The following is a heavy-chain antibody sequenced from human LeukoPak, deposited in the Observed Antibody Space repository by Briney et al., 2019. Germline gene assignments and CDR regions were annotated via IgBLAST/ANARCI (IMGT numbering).Heavy chain of an antibody. V-gene: IGHV3-23*01. J-gene: IGHJ4*02. CDR2: IGCGGHTT. D-gene: IGHD6-19*01. Sequence: GGSLRLSCAASGFTFSTYAMNWVRQAPAKGLEGVSTIGCGGHTTDYADSVKDRFTISRDNSKNTLYLQMNSLRAEDTAVYFCARGFLGGTDQYFDSWGQGTLVTVSS. CDR1: GFTFSTYA. CDR3: ARGFLGGTDQYFDS.